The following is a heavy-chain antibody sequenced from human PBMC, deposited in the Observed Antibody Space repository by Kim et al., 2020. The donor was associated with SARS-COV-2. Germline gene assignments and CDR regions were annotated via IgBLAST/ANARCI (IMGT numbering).Heavy chain of an antibody. CDR1: GFTFTDLA. V-gene: IGHV3-21*04. Sequence: GGSLRLSCAPAGFTFTDLAMTWVRQAPGKGLEWVSFIRNDSSHTYYADSVQGRFTISRDDAKSSLYLQMDSLRAEDTAVYYCARRYHSDCNGNSVGFD. D-gene: IGHD1-26*01. CDR2: IRNDSSHT. CDR3: ARRYHSDCNGNSVGFD. J-gene: IGHJ5*01.